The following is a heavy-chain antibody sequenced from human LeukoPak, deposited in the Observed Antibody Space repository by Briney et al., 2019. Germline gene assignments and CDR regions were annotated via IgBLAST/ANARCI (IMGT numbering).Heavy chain of an antibody. V-gene: IGHV3-74*01. CDR3: ARGDNWNYFDY. J-gene: IGHJ4*02. CDR1: GFTFSSYW. CDR2: INSDGSST. Sequence: GGSLRLSCAASGFTFSSYWMHWVRQAPGKGLVWVSRINSDGSSTSYADSVKGRFTISRDSAKNTLYLQMNSLRAEDTAVYYCARGDNWNYFDYWGQGTLVTVSS. D-gene: IGHD1-20*01.